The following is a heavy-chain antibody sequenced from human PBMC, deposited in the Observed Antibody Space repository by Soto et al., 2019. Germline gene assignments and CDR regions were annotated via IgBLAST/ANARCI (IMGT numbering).Heavy chain of an antibody. Sequence: QVQLVQSGADLKEPGDSVRVSCEASGYTFTAYYIHWVRQAPGQGLEWMGWINPRFGDTSYAQDFQGRVSMTRDTSISNVYMELSRLTSDDTAIYYCARNMDYYYGPGSGNGHGFWGQGTTVTVFS. CDR3: ARNMDYYYGPGSGNGHGF. J-gene: IGHJ6*02. V-gene: IGHV1-2*02. CDR1: GYTFTAYY. D-gene: IGHD3-10*01. CDR2: INPRFGDT.